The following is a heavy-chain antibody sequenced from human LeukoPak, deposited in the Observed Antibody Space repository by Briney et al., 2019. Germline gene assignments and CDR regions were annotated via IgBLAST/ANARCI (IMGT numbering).Heavy chain of an antibody. D-gene: IGHD5-24*01. V-gene: IGHV1-2*02. CDR1: GGTFTNYA. J-gene: IGHJ4*02. Sequence: ASVKVSCKASGGTFTNYAINWVRQAPGQGLEWMGWITPSDGANYAQKFQGRVTMTRDTSMSTAYMDLNRLTSDDTAVYFCARDRYGDGFAHFDYWGQGTLVTVSS. CDR3: ARDRYGDGFAHFDY. CDR2: ITPSDGA.